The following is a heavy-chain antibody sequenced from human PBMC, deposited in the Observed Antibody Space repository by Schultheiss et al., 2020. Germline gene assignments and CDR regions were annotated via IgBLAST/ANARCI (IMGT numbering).Heavy chain of an antibody. CDR2: IKQDGSEK. D-gene: IGHD3-3*01. Sequence: GGSLRLSCAASGFTFSNAWMSWVRQAPGKGLEWVANIKQDGSEKYYVDSVKGRFTISRDNAKNSLYLQMNSLRAEDTAVYYCARFLSGYGYYFDYWGQGTLVTVSS. CDR3: ARFLSGYGYYFDY. J-gene: IGHJ4*02. CDR1: GFTFSNAW. V-gene: IGHV3-7*01.